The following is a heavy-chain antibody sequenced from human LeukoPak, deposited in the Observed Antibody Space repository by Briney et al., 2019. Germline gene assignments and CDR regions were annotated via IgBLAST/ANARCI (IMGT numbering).Heavy chain of an antibody. J-gene: IGHJ5*02. CDR3: ARDNSVRDEAWWFNP. CDR2: IYSGGST. CDR1: GFTVSSNY. D-gene: IGHD5-24*01. Sequence: GGSLRLSCAASGFTVSSNYMSWVRQAPGKGLEWVSVIYSGGSTYYADSVKGRFTISRDNSKNTLYLQMNSLRAEDTAVYYCARDNSVRDEAWWFNPWGQGTLVTVSS. V-gene: IGHV3-66*01.